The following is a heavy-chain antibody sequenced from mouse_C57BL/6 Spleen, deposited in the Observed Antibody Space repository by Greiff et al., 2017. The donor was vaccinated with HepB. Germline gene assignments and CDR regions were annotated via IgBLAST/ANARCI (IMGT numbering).Heavy chain of an antibody. CDR1: GFTFSSYA. CDR3: ARDNYGSSYGYFDV. CDR2: ISDGGSYT. V-gene: IGHV5-4*01. Sequence: VMLVESGGGLVKPGGSLKLSCAASGFTFSSYAMSWVRQTPEKRLEWVATISDGGSYTYYPDNVKGRFTISRDNAKNNLYLQMSHLKSEDNAMYYCARDNYGSSYGYFDVWGTGTTVTVSS. D-gene: IGHD1-1*01. J-gene: IGHJ1*03.